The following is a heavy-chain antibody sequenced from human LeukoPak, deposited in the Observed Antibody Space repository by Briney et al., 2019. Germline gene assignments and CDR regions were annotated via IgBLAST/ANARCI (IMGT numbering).Heavy chain of an antibody. CDR2: IYPGDSDT. D-gene: IGHD3-3*01. V-gene: IGHV5-51*01. CDR3: ARRKYHFWSGYYTQPSYSHMDI. CDR1: GYIVAIYW. Sequence: AESLKIFSKGSGYIVAIYWIGWVRHMARKDVEWMGFIYPGDSDTRDSPSIQGQVTIAPDPSLSTAYRQWSSLKASDTAMYYCARRKYHFWSGYYTQPSYSHMDIWGKGTTDTVSS. J-gene: IGHJ6*03.